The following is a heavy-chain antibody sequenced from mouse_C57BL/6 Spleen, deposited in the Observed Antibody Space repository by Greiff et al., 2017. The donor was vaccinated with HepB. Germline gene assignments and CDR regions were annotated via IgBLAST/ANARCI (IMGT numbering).Heavy chain of an antibody. D-gene: IGHD1-2*01. V-gene: IGHV10-1*01. J-gene: IGHJ3*01. CDR1: GFSFNTYA. Sequence: GGGLVQPKGSLTLSCAASGFSFNTYAMNWVRQAPGKGLEWVARIRSKSNNYATYYADSVKDRFTISRDDSESMLYLQMNNLKTEDTAMYYCVSNYGAWFAYWGQGTLVTVSA. CDR2: IRSKSNNYAT. CDR3: VSNYGAWFAY.